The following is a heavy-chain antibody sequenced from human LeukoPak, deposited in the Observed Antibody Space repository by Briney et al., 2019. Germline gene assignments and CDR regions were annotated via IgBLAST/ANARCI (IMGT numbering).Heavy chain of an antibody. CDR1: GYSFPNYW. D-gene: IGHD3/OR15-3a*01. CDR3: ARRGTWHFDP. J-gene: IGHJ2*01. V-gene: IGHV5-51*01. CDR2: VYPADSDA. Sequence: GESLKISCRGSGYSFPNYWIGWVRQLPGKGLEYMGVVYPADSDATYSPSFQGQVTFSADKSTDTAYLQWSSLKASDTAMYYCARRGTWHFDPWGRGTLVTVSS.